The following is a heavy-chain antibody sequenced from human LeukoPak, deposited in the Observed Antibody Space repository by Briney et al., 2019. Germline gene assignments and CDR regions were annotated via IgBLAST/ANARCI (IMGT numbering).Heavy chain of an antibody. Sequence: GASVKVSCKVSGYTLTELSMHWVRQAPGKGLEWMGGFDPEDGKTIYAQKFQGRVTMAEDISTDTAYMELSSLRSEDTAVYYCAASSGWTPSFEHWGQGTLIIVSS. CDR1: GYTLTELS. D-gene: IGHD6-19*01. CDR3: AASSGWTPSFEH. J-gene: IGHJ4*02. V-gene: IGHV1-24*01. CDR2: FDPEDGKT.